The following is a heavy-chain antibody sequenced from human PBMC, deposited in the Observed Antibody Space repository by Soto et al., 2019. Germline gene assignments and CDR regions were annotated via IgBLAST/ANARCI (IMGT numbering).Heavy chain of an antibody. J-gene: IGHJ6*02. CDR2: IIPIFGTA. Sequence: ASVKVSCKASGGTFSSYAISWVRQAPGQGLEWMGGIIPIFGTANYAQKFQGRVTITADESTSTAYMELSSLRSEDTAVYYCARAMGPIVVVVAATQSSYYYGMDVWGQGTTVTVSS. CDR1: GGTFSSYA. D-gene: IGHD2-15*01. V-gene: IGHV1-69*13. CDR3: ARAMGPIVVVVAATQSSYYYGMDV.